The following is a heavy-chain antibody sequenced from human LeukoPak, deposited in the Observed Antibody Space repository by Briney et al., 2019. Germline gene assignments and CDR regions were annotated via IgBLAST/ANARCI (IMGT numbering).Heavy chain of an antibody. D-gene: IGHD4-23*01. Sequence: GGSLRLSCAASGFTFSNYAMSWVRQAPGKGLGWVSAISGGSSSTYYADSVKGRFTISRDKSKNTPSLQLNSLRAEDTALYYCAKDQRSMVVTPSWAFDIWGQGTLVTVSS. CDR1: GFTFSNYA. CDR3: AKDQRSMVVTPSWAFDI. V-gene: IGHV3-23*01. J-gene: IGHJ3*02. CDR2: ISGGSSST.